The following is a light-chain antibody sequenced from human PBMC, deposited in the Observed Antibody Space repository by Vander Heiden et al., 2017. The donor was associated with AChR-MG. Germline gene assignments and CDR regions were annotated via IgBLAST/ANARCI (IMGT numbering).Light chain of an antibody. J-gene: IGLJ2*01. Sequence: NFLLTQPPSVSESPGKTISIPCTRSSGSIASDYVQWYQQRPGSAPITLIYEDDQRPSGVPDRFSGSIDSTSNSASLTISGLKTEDEADYFCQSSDSANHVIFGGGTTLTVL. CDR1: SGSIASDY. V-gene: IGLV6-57*04. CDR3: QSSDSANHVI. CDR2: EDD.